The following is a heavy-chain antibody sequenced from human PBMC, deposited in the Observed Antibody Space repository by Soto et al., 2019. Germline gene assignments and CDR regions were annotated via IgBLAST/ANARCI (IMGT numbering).Heavy chain of an antibody. V-gene: IGHV1-69*01. D-gene: IGHD2-2*01. Sequence: VKVSCKASGGTFSSYAISWVRQAPGQGLEWMGGIIPISGTANYAQKFQGRVTITADESTSTAYMELSSLRSEDTAVYYCARSQGSSTSLEIYYYYYYGMDVWGQGTTVTVSS. CDR2: IIPISGTA. CDR1: GGTFSSYA. CDR3: ARSQGSSTSLEIYYYYYYGMDV. J-gene: IGHJ6*02.